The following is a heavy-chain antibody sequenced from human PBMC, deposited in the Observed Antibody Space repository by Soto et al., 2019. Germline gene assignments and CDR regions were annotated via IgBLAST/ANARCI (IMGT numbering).Heavy chain of an antibody. CDR3: ARHPVIFGVYVHDY. D-gene: IGHD3-3*01. CDR2: IYYSGST. J-gene: IGHJ4*02. Sequence: SETLSLTCTVSVGSISSSSYYWGWIRQPPGKGLEWIGTIYYSGSTYYNPSLKSRVTISVDTSKNQFSLQLSSVTAADTAVYYCARHPVIFGVYVHDYWGQGTLVTVSS. V-gene: IGHV4-39*01. CDR1: VGSISSSSYY.